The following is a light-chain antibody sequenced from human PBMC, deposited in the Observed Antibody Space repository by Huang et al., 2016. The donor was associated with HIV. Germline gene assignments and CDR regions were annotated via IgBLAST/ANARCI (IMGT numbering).Light chain of an antibody. J-gene: IGKJ1*01. CDR1: QDIRNS. V-gene: IGKV1-NL1*01. Sequence: DIQMTQSPSSLSASVGDRVTLTCRASQDIRNSVARYQHKPGKAPKLLLHDASRLESGVPSRFSGSGSGTNYTLTISGLQPEDAATYYCQQYYTIRAFGQGTKVEIK. CDR3: QQYYTIRA. CDR2: DAS.